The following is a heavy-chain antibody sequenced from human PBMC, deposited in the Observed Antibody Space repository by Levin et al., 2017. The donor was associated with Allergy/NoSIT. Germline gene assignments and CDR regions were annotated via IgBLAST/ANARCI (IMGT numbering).Heavy chain of an antibody. Sequence: PSETLSLTCDVSSYSISGGYYWGWIRQPPGKGLEWIGNIYHSGSAYYSPSLRSRVTISVDMSKNQFSLKLNSVTAADTAVYYCAGGVSRLSALDYWGQGTLVTVSS. CDR1: SYSISGGYY. CDR2: IYHSGSA. D-gene: IGHD2/OR15-2a*01. J-gene: IGHJ4*02. CDR3: AGGVSRLSALDY. V-gene: IGHV4-38-2*01.